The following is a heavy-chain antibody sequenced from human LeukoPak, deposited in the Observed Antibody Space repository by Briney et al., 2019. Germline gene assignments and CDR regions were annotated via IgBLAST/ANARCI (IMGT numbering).Heavy chain of an antibody. CDR2: IDDNGGST. V-gene: IGHV3-64*01. CDR1: GFMFSSYA. D-gene: IGHD3-9*01. J-gene: IGHJ3*01. Sequence: GGSLRLSCAASGFMFSSYAVHWVRQAPGKGLEYVSAIDDNGGSTYYANSVKGRFTISRDNSKNMLYLQMGSLRTEDMAVYFCVRSNHDILTGYFDAFDFWGHGTMVTVSS. CDR3: VRSNHDILTGYFDAFDF.